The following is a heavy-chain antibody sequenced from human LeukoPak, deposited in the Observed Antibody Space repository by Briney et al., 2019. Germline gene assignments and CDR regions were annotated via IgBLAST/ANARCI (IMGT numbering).Heavy chain of an antibody. V-gene: IGHV5-51*01. CDR2: IYPGDSDT. D-gene: IGHD3-9*01. CDR1: GYSFTSCW. Sequence: GESLKISCKGSGYSFTSCWIGWVRQMPGKGLEWMGIIYPGDSDTRYSPSFQGQVTISADKSISTAYLQWSSLKASDTAMYYCARGLDYDILTGYYIGPPFDYWGQGTLVTVSS. CDR3: ARGLDYDILTGYYIGPPFDY. J-gene: IGHJ4*02.